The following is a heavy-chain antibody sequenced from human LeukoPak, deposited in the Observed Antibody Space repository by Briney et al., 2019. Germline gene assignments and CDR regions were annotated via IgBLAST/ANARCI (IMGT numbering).Heavy chain of an antibody. D-gene: IGHD4-17*01. V-gene: IGHV1-2*02. CDR2: INPNSGGT. CDR3: AASYGDYVLYFQH. J-gene: IGHJ1*01. CDR1: GYTFTGYY. Sequence: ASVKVSCKASGYTFTGYYMHSVRQGPGQGLEWMGWINPNSGGTNYAQKFQGRVTMTRDTSISTAYMELSRLRSDDTAVYYCAASYGDYVLYFQHWGQGTLVTVSS.